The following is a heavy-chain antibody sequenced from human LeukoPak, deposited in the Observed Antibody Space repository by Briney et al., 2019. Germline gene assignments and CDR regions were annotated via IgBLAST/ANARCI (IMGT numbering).Heavy chain of an antibody. V-gene: IGHV4-38-2*02. D-gene: IGHD3-22*01. J-gene: IGHJ4*02. CDR1: GYSISSAYY. CDR3: AREDYYDSSGYYFDC. Sequence: PSETLSLTCTVSGYSISSAYYWGWIRQPPGKGLEWIGSIYHSGTTYYNPSLKSRVTISVDTSKNQFSLKLSSVTAADTAVYYCAREDYYDSSGYYFDCWGQGTLVTVSS. CDR2: IYHSGTT.